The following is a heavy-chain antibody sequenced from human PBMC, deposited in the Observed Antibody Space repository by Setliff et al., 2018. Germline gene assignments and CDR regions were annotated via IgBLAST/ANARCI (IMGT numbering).Heavy chain of an antibody. Sequence: ASVTVSCKASGYTFTSHYMHWVRQAPGLGLEWMGTINPSSGRTSYAQKFQGRVTMTRDTSTSTVYMDMGSLRSEDTAVYYCARDVFPYHYEGAFDIWGQGTMVTVSS. CDR1: GYTFTSHY. D-gene: IGHD3-22*01. V-gene: IGHV1-46*01. J-gene: IGHJ3*02. CDR2: INPSSGRT. CDR3: ARDVFPYHYEGAFDI.